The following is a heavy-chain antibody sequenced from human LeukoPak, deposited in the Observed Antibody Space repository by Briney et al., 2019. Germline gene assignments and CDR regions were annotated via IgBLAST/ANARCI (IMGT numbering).Heavy chain of an antibody. CDR1: GGSMDYYY. CDR2: IHHSGNT. D-gene: IGHD2-2*01. J-gene: IGHJ5*01. Sequence: SETLSLTCTVAGGSMDYYYWSWIRQPPGEGLEWIGYIHHSGNTNYNPSLKSRVTISIDMSKKQFSLKLSSVTAADTAGYYCARLWGYCSSTSCYGASYFDSWGQGTLVTVSS. CDR3: ARLWGYCSSTSCYGASYFDS. V-gene: IGHV4-59*13.